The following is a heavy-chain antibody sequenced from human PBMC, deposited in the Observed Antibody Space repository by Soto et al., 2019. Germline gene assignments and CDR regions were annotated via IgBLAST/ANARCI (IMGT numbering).Heavy chain of an antibody. V-gene: IGHV3-15*07. J-gene: IGHJ6*02. CDR3: TTLGHYYDSSPLDV. Sequence: EVQLVESEGGLVKPGGSLRLSCAASGFTFSNAWMNWVRQAPGKGLEGVGRIKSKTDGGTTEYAAPVKGRFTISRDDSENTLYLQMNSLKTEDTALYYCTTLGHYYDSSPLDVWGQGTTVTVSS. CDR2: IKSKTDGGTT. D-gene: IGHD3-22*01. CDR1: GFTFSNAW.